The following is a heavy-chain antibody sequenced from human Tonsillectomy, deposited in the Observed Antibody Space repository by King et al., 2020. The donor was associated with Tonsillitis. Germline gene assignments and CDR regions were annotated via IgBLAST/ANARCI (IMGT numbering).Heavy chain of an antibody. CDR1: GFTVSSNY. V-gene: IGHV3-66*01. Sequence: LVQSGGGLVQPGGSLRLSCAASGFTVSSNYMSWVRQAPGKGLEWVSVIYSGGSTYYADSVKGRFTISRDNSKNTLYLQMNSLRAEDTAVYYCARDRFGYSSSWFKGWFDPWGQGTLVTVSS. CDR2: IYSGGST. J-gene: IGHJ5*02. CDR3: ARDRFGYSSSWFKGWFDP. D-gene: IGHD6-13*01.